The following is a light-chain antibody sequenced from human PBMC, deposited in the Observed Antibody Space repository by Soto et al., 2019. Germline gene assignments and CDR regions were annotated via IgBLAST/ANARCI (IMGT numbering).Light chain of an antibody. CDR2: GAS. CDR3: HQYNNWPPIT. J-gene: IGKJ5*01. V-gene: IGKV3-15*01. Sequence: VVLKQVPVTLCWSIKERATLSCRASQSVSIHVPWYQQKPGQAPRLLIYGASTRATGIPARFSGSASGTEFTLTVSSLQSEDLQVYYSHQYNNWPPITSGQGTRLEI. CDR1: QSVSIH.